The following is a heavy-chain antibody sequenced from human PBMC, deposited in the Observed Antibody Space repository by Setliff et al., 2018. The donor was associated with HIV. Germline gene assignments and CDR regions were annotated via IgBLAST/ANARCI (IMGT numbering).Heavy chain of an antibody. CDR1: GFTFSSYE. CDR3: ARGHYFKDV. Sequence: GGSLRLSCAASGFTFSSYEMNWVRQAPGKGLEWVSYIGTSTSNIYYADSVKGRFTISRDNAKNSLYLQMNSLRAEGTAVYYCARGHYFKDVWGQGTTVTVSS. CDR2: IGTSTSNI. J-gene: IGHJ6*02. V-gene: IGHV3-48*03. D-gene: IGHD3-22*01.